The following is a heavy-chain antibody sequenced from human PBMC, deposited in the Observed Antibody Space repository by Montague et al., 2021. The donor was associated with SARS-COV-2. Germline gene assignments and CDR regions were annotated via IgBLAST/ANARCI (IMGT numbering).Heavy chain of an antibody. J-gene: IGHJ4*02. CDR1: KFPFSSYA. CDR2: ISYVGSNQ. CDR3: TRPSYYDILTGNGGLEY. D-gene: IGHD3-9*01. V-gene: IGHV3-30*04. Sequence: SLRLSCAASKFPFSSYALHWVRQAPGKGLEWVAVISYVGSNQYYADSVKGRFTISRDNSKNTLYLQMSSLRAEDTAVYYCTRPSYYDILTGNGGLEYWGQGTLVTVSS.